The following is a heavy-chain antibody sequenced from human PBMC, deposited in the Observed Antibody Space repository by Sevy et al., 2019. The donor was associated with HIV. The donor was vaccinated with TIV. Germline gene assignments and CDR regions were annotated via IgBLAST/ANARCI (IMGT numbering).Heavy chain of an antibody. Sequence: GGSLRLSCAASGFTFSSYAMSWVRQAPGKGLEWVSAISGSGISTYYADSVKGRFTISRDNSKNTLYLQMNNLRAEDTAVFYCAKGIGYSGYETYYWGQGTLVTVSS. J-gene: IGHJ4*02. D-gene: IGHD5-12*01. CDR2: ISGSGIST. CDR3: AKGIGYSGYETYY. CDR1: GFTFSSYA. V-gene: IGHV3-23*01.